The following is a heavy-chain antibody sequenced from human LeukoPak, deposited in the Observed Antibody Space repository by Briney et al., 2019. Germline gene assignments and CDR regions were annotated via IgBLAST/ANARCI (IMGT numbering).Heavy chain of an antibody. J-gene: IGHJ5*02. Sequence: SETLSLTCAVYGGSFSGYYWSWIRQPPGKGREWVGEINHSGSTNYNPSLKSRVTISVDTSKNQFSLKLSSVTAEDTAVYYCARDWRDYDFWSGPNTNWFDPWGQGTLVTVSS. CDR1: GGSFSGYY. V-gene: IGHV4-34*01. CDR3: ARDWRDYDFWSGPNTNWFDP. D-gene: IGHD3-3*01. CDR2: INHSGST.